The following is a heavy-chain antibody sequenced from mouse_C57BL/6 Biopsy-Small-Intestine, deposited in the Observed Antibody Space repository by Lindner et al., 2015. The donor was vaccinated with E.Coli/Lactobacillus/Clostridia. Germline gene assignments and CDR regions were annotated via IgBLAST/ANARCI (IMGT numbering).Heavy chain of an antibody. V-gene: IGHV1-82*01. CDR2: IYPGDGDT. J-gene: IGHJ3*01. Sequence: VQLQESGPELVKPGASVKISCKASGYAFSSSWMNWVKQRPGKGLEWIGRIYPGDGDTNYNGKFKGKATLTADKSSSTAYMQLSSLTSEDSAVYFCARSGNYYGYDGAWFAYWGQGTLVTVSA. CDR1: GYAFSSSW. D-gene: IGHD2-2*01. CDR3: ARSGNYYGYDGAWFAY.